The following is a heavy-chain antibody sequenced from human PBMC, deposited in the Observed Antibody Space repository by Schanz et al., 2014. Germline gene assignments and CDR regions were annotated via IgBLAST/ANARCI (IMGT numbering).Heavy chain of an antibody. J-gene: IGHJ4*02. CDR1: GFTFSTYS. CDR2: ISSSGTTI. Sequence: EVQLVESGGGLVQPGGSLRLSCAASGFTFSTYSMNWVRQAPGKGLEWVSYISSSGTTIYYADSVKGRFTISRDSARNSLYLQMSSLRAEDTAVYYCARGTPFLCDYWGQGTLVTVSS. CDR3: ARGTPFLCDY. D-gene: IGHD3-16*01. V-gene: IGHV3-48*04.